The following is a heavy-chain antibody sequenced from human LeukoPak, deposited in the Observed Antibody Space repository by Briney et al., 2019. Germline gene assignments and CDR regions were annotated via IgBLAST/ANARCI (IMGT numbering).Heavy chain of an antibody. CDR3: ARDSYDSSGQRGFDY. V-gene: IGHV4-39*07. D-gene: IGHD3-22*01. Sequence: SQTLSLTCSVSGDSISSGSYYWSWIRQPPGKGLEWIGSIYYSGSTYYNPSLKSRVTISVDTSKNQFSLKLSSVTAADTAVYYCARDSYDSSGQRGFDYWGQGTLVTVSS. J-gene: IGHJ4*02. CDR1: GDSISSGSYY. CDR2: IYYSGST.